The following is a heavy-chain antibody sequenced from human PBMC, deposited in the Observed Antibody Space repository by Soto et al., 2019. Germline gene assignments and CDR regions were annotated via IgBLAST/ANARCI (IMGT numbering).Heavy chain of an antibody. Sequence: QVQLQESGPGLVKPSQTLSLTCTVSGESISSGGYYWSWIRQHPGKGLEWIGYIYDIGSAYYNPSPRSGVSFSLNTSKTQSARSLGSVPAADPPGYSCASPSSSCSAIDSWGQGTLTPFSS. D-gene: IGHD6-13*01. CDR1: GESISSGGYY. J-gene: IGHJ4*02. CDR3: ASPSSSCSAIDS. V-gene: IGHV4-31*03. CDR2: IYDIGSA.